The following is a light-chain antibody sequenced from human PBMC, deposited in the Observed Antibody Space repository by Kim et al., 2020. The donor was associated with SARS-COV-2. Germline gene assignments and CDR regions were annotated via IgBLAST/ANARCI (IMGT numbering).Light chain of an antibody. CDR3: QQYGTSPWT. Sequence: EIVLTQSPGTLSLSPGERATLSCRTSQSVSGSSLAWYQQKPGQAPRLLIYGASSRATGIPDRFSGSGSGTDFTLTISRLEPEDFAMYYCQQYGTSPWTFGQGTKVDIK. V-gene: IGKV3-20*01. CDR2: GAS. J-gene: IGKJ1*01. CDR1: QSVSGSS.